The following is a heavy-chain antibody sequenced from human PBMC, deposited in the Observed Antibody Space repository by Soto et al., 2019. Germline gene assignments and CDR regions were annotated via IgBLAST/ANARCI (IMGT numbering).Heavy chain of an antibody. CDR2: IYHSGST. D-gene: IGHD6-19*01. J-gene: IGHJ4*02. CDR3: ARGVDRQWADY. CDR1: GGSINNYY. V-gene: IGHV4-59*01. Sequence: SETLSLTCTVSGGSINNYYWSWIRQPPGKGLEWIGYIYHSGSTDYNPSLKSRVTISVDTSKNQFSLKLSSVTAADTAVYYCARGVDRQWADYWGQGALVTVS.